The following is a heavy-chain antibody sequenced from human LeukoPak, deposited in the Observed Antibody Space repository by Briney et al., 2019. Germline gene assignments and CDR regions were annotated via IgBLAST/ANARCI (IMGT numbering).Heavy chain of an antibody. CDR1: GFTFSSYG. CDR3: ATTHRGIAAAGTLDDAFDI. J-gene: IGHJ3*02. D-gene: IGHD6-13*01. V-gene: IGHV3-30*02. Sequence: GGSLRLSCAASGFTFSSYGMHWVRQAPGKGLEWVAFIRYDGSNKYYADSVKGRFTISRDNSKNTLYLQMNSLRAEDTAVYYCATTHRGIAAAGTLDDAFDIWGQGTMVTVSS. CDR2: IRYDGSNK.